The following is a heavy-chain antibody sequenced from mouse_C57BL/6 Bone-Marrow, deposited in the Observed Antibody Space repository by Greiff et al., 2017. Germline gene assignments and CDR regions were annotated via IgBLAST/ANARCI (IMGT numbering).Heavy chain of an antibody. CDR2: IRLKSDNYAT. CDR1: GFTFSNYW. CDR3: SLRRDYVDY. J-gene: IGHJ2*01. V-gene: IGHV6-3*01. D-gene: IGHD2-12*01. Sequence: EVKLMESGGGLVQPGGSMKLSCVASGFTFSNYWMNWVRQSPEKGLEWVAQIRLKSDNYATHYAESVKGRFTISRDDSKSSVYLQMNNLRAEDTGIYYCSLRRDYVDYWGQGTTLTVSS.